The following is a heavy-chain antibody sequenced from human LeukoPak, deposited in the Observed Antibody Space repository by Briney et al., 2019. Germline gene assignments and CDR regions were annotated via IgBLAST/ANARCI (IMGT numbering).Heavy chain of an antibody. CDR1: GFTFSRYA. CDR3: ARVTTSGSYKFDY. CDR2: ISGSGGRT. J-gene: IGHJ4*02. Sequence: GGSLRLSCAASGFTFSRYAMSWVRQAPGKGLEWVSAISGSGGRTYYADSVKGRFTISRDNPKNTLYLQMNSLRAEDTAVYYCARVTTSGSYKFDYWGQGTLVTVSS. V-gene: IGHV3-23*01. D-gene: IGHD3-10*01.